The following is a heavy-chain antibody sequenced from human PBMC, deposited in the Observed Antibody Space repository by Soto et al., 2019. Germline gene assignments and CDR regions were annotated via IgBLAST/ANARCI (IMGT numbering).Heavy chain of an antibody. V-gene: IGHV3-74*03. J-gene: IGHJ3*01. D-gene: IGHD5-12*01. Sequence: EVQLVESGGGLVQPGESLRLSCAASGFTFSYYWMHWVRQAPGKGLVWVSRIHSDGSSTTYADSVKDLFTISRHNARMALYLQMNSLRAEDTAVYYCAGVDRGAFDLWGQWTVLTFSS. CDR1: GFTFSYYW. CDR3: AGVDRGAFDL. CDR2: IHSDGSST.